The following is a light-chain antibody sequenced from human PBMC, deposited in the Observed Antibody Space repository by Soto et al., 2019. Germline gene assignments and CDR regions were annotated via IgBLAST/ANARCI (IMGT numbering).Light chain of an antibody. CDR2: EVT. J-gene: IGLJ1*01. Sequence: QSALTQPASVSGSPGQSITISCTGTSGDIGSYNRVSWYQQHPGKAPKLIIYEVTDRPSGVSNRFSGSKSGNTASLTISALQAEDEADYFCNSYTSSTSRPYVFGTGTKVTVL. CDR1: SGDIGSYNR. V-gene: IGLV2-14*01. CDR3: NSYTSSTSRPYV.